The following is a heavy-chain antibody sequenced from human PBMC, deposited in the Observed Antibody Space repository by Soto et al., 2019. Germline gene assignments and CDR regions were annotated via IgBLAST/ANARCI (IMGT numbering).Heavy chain of an antibody. J-gene: IGHJ4*02. CDR2: IIPIFGTA. CDR1: GDTFSSST. CDR3: AREWGGSHTMYFFAY. Sequence: SVKVSCKASGDTFSSSTFSWVRQAPGQGLEWMGGIIPIFGTANYAQKFQGRVTITADKSTSTAYMEVRSLRSEDTAVYYCAREWGGSHTMYFFAYWGQGTLVTVSS. D-gene: IGHD1-26*01. V-gene: IGHV1-69*06.